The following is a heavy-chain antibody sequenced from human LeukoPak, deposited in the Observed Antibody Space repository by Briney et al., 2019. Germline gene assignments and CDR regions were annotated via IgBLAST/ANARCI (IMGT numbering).Heavy chain of an antibody. V-gene: IGHV4-4*02. CDR2: IYHGGST. Sequence: SETLSLTCAVSGDSISNSHWWSWVRQPPRKGLEWIGEIYHGGSTNFNPSLKSRVTISVDRSNHQFSLRLTSVTAADTAVYYCARGEEHGSGTVHFDYWGQGTLVTVSS. J-gene: IGHJ4*02. D-gene: IGHD3-10*01. CDR1: GDSISNSHW. CDR3: ARGEEHGSGTVHFDY.